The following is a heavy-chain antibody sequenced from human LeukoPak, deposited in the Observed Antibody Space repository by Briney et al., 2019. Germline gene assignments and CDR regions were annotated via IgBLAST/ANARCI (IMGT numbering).Heavy chain of an antibody. CDR2: IYYSGST. CDR3: ARPLTTVNPGQWDY. J-gene: IGHJ4*02. D-gene: IGHD4-11*01. Sequence: PSETLSLTCTVSGGSISSSSYYWGWIRQPPGKGLEWIGSIYYSGSTYYNPSLKSRVTISVDTSKNQFSLKLSSVTAADTAVYYCARPLTTVNPGQWDYWGQGTLVTVSS. V-gene: IGHV4-39*01. CDR1: GGSISSSSYY.